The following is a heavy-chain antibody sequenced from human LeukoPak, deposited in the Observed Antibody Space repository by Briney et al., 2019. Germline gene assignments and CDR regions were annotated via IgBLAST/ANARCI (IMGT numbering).Heavy chain of an antibody. CDR1: RFTLSNYW. J-gene: IGHJ4*02. D-gene: IGHD2-21*02. CDR2: INQVRSEK. Sequence: GGSLRLSCVASRFTLSNYWMSWVRQAPGKGLEWLANINQVRSEKRYADSVKGRFTISRDNAKESLYLQLNSLREDDTAVYYCAKWGPHCVGDYCPALDSWGQGTLVTVSS. CDR3: AKWGPHCVGDYCPALDS. V-gene: IGHV3-7*01.